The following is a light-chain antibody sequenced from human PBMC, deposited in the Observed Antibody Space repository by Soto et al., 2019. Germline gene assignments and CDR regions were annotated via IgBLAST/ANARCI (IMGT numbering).Light chain of an antibody. CDR2: GTY. V-gene: IGKV3D-15*01. J-gene: IGKJ4*01. CDR1: ERLTTN. CDR3: QQYNSWPLT. Sequence: EIVMTQSPATLSVSPGEGVTLSCRASERLTTNLAWYQQSPGQAPRLLIYGTYTRATGIPTRFSGSGTGTEFTLTISSLESEDFAVYYCQQYNSWPLTFGGGTKVDIK.